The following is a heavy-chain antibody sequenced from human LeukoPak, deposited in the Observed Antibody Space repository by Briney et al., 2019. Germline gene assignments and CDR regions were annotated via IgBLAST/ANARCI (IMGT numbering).Heavy chain of an antibody. Sequence: PSETLSLTCTVSGGSISSSSYYWGWIRQPPGKGLEWIGSIYYSGSTYYNPSLKSRVTISVDTPKNQFSLKLSSVTAADTAVYYCARTIPSTVTTRDDYYFDYWGQGTLVTVSS. V-gene: IGHV4-39*01. CDR3: ARTIPSTVTTRDDYYFDY. CDR2: IYYSGST. D-gene: IGHD4-17*01. J-gene: IGHJ4*02. CDR1: GGSISSSSYY.